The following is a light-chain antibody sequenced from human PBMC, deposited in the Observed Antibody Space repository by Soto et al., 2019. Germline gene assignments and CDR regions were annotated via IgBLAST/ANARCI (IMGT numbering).Light chain of an antibody. CDR1: SSDIGGYNY. CDR2: EVS. Sequence: QSVLTQPASVSASPGQSITISCTGTSSDIGGYNYVSWYQQHPGKAPKLMIYEVSNRPSGVSNRFPGSKSGNTASLTISGLQAEDEANYYCSSYTSSSTYVFGTGTKVTVL. J-gene: IGLJ1*01. V-gene: IGLV2-14*01. CDR3: SSYTSSSTYV.